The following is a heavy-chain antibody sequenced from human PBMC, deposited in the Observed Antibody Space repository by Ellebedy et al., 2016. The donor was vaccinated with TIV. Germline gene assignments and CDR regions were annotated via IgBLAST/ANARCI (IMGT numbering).Heavy chain of an antibody. D-gene: IGHD3/OR15-3a*01. V-gene: IGHV3-23*01. J-gene: IGHJ4*02. CDR2: ISANGGTT. CDR3: ARRSTDFAFDS. Sequence: PGGSLRLSCAASGFTFSTYPMNWVRQAPGKGLEWVSIISANGGTTYYADSVKGRFTISRDNSKNTLFLHMSSLRAEDTAVYFCARRSTDFAFDSWGQGTLVTVSS. CDR1: GFTFSTYP.